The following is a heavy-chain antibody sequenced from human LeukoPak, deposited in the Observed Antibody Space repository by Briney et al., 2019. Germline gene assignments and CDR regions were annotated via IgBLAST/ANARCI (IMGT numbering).Heavy chain of an antibody. V-gene: IGHV3-30-3*01. D-gene: IGHD6-13*01. CDR1: GFTFSSYA. CDR3: AREGTPAAGD. Sequence: GGSLRLSCAASGFTFSSYAMHWVRQAPGKGLEWVAVISYDGSNKYYADSVKGRFTISRDNSKNTLYLQMNSLRAEDTAVYYCAREGTPAAGDWGQGTLVTVSS. CDR2: ISYDGSNK. J-gene: IGHJ4*02.